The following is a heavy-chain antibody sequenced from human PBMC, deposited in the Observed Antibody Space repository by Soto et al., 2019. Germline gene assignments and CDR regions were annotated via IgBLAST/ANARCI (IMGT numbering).Heavy chain of an antibody. CDR3: ARDCPRITGTTEGDAFDI. J-gene: IGHJ3*02. D-gene: IGHD1-20*01. Sequence: GGSLRLSCAASGFTFSSYDMHWVRQAPGKGLEWVAVIWYDGSNKYYADSVKGRFTISRDNSKNTLYLQMNSLRAEDTAVYYCARDCPRITGTTEGDAFDIWGQGTMVTVSS. V-gene: IGHV3-33*01. CDR2: IWYDGSNK. CDR1: GFTFSSYD.